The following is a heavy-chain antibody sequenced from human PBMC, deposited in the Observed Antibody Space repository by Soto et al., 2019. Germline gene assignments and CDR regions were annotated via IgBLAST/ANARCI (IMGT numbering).Heavy chain of an antibody. Sequence: GASVKVSCKASGYTFTSDDINWVRQATGQGLEWMGWMNPNSGNTGYAQKFQSRVTMTRNTAISTAYMELSRLRSEDTAVYYCARGHLPLGIFWYQDYYDSSRYPHHLGMDVWGQGTTVTVSS. CDR1: GYTFTSDD. CDR3: ARGHLPLGIFWYQDYYDSSRYPHHLGMDV. CDR2: MNPNSGNT. J-gene: IGHJ6*02. D-gene: IGHD3-22*01. V-gene: IGHV1-8*01.